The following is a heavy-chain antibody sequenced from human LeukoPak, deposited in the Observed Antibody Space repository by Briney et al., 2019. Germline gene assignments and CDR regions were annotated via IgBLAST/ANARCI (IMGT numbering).Heavy chain of an antibody. V-gene: IGHV1-24*01. CDR3: AGTLTYYYDSSGYYTY. Sequence: ASVMVSCTVSGYTLTELSMHWVRQAPGKGLEWMGGFDPEDGETIYAQKFQGRVTMTEDTSTDTAYMELSSLRSEDTAVYYCAGTLTYYYDSSGYYTYWGQGTLVTVSS. J-gene: IGHJ4*02. CDR1: GYTLTELS. D-gene: IGHD3-22*01. CDR2: FDPEDGET.